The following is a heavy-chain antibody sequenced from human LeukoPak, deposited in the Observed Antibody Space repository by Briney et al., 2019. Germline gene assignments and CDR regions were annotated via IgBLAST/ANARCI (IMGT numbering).Heavy chain of an antibody. D-gene: IGHD3-10*01. Sequence: GGSLRLSCAASGFTFSSYAMSWVRQAPGKGLEWVSGISGSGGSTYYADSVKGRFTISRDNSKNTLYLQMNSLRAEDTAVYYCAKDNEWFGELYSRYWGQGTLITVSS. CDR2: ISGSGGST. CDR1: GFTFSSYA. V-gene: IGHV3-23*01. CDR3: AKDNEWFGELYSRY. J-gene: IGHJ4*02.